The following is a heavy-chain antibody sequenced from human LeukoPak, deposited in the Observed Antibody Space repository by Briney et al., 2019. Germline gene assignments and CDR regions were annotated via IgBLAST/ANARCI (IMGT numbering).Heavy chain of an antibody. Sequence: GGSLRLSCAASGFAFDDYGMTWVREAQGKGLEWVSTTNWNAVRTVYADSLKCLFTISRDNAKNSLYLQMNSLRVEDTALYYCARDSAKGGSKGIIGASDYWGQGTLVTVSS. V-gene: IGHV3-20*04. CDR1: GFAFDDYG. D-gene: IGHD1-26*01. J-gene: IGHJ4*02. CDR2: TNWNAVRT. CDR3: ARDSAKGGSKGIIGASDY.